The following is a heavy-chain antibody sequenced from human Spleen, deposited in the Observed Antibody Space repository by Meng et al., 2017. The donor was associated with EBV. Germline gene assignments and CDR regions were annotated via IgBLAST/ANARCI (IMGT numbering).Heavy chain of an antibody. J-gene: IGHJ5*02. CDR2: INPLSGST. CDR1: GYIFTNYF. Sequence: QGRRMRAGGEVRKPGALVKVSCKTSGYIFTNYFIHWVRLAPGQGLEWMGLINPLSGSTIYAQKLQVRVTVTTDKSTSTVYMELSSLRSEDTAVYYCARDKDSRSFVGASASDPWGQGTLVTVSS. V-gene: IGHV1-46*01. CDR3: ARDKDSRSFVGASASDP. D-gene: IGHD3-22*01.